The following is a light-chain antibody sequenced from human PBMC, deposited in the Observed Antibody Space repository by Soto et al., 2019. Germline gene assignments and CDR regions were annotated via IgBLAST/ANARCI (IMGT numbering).Light chain of an antibody. V-gene: IGKV1-5*01. Sequence: DIQMTQSPSTLSASVGDRVTITCRASQSISSWLAWYQQKPGKAPKLLIYDASSLESGVPSRFSGSGSGTDFTLTISSLEAEDFAVYYCQHRSNWPPTFGQGTKVDI. CDR1: QSISSW. J-gene: IGKJ1*01. CDR3: QHRSNWPPT. CDR2: DAS.